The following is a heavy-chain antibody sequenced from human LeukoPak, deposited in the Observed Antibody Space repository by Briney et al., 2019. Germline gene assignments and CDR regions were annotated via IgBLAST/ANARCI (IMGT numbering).Heavy chain of an antibody. CDR1: GFTFCSYG. CDR3: AKASGYPPDY. Sequence: GGSLRLSCAASGFTFCSYGMHWVRQAPGKGLEWVAVISYDGSNKYYADSVKGRFTISRDNSKNTLYLQMNSLRAEDTAVYYCAKASGYPPDYWGQGTLVAVSS. V-gene: IGHV3-30*18. J-gene: IGHJ4*02. D-gene: IGHD3-22*01. CDR2: ISYDGSNK.